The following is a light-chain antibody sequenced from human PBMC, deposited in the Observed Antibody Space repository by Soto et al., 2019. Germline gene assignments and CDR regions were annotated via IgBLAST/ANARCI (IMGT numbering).Light chain of an antibody. CDR2: GAS. CDR3: QQYVNSPVT. V-gene: IGKV3-20*01. CDR1: QRVNSSY. Sequence: EIVLTQSPDTLYLSPGEGATLSCRASQRVNSSYLAWYQQKPGQAPRHLISGASDRATGVPARVSGSGSGTDFTLTISRLEPEDLAVYYCQQYVNSPVTFGQGTKLELK. J-gene: IGKJ2*01.